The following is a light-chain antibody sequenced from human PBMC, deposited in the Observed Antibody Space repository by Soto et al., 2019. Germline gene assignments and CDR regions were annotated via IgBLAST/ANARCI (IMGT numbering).Light chain of an antibody. CDR1: QSVDNSY. CDR3: QQYGSSPRFT. V-gene: IGKV3-20*01. J-gene: IGKJ3*01. CDR2: GAS. Sequence: EIVLTQSPGTLSLSPGERAALSCRASQSVDNSYLAWYQQKPGQAPRLLIYGASRRATGIPDRFSGSGSGTDFTLTISRLEPEDFAVYYCQQYGSSPRFTFGPGTKVDIK.